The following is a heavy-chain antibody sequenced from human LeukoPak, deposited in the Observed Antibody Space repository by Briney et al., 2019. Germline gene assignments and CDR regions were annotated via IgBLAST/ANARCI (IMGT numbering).Heavy chain of an antibody. Sequence: ETLSLTCTVSGGSISSFYWSWIRQPPGKGLEWVSSISSSGNYIYYADSVKGRFTISRDNAKNSLYLQMNSLRAEDTAVYYCARDGYYDSSNDFDYWGQGTLVTVSS. CDR1: GGSISSFY. J-gene: IGHJ4*02. CDR2: ISSSGNYI. D-gene: IGHD3-22*01. CDR3: ARDGYYDSSNDFDY. V-gene: IGHV3-21*01.